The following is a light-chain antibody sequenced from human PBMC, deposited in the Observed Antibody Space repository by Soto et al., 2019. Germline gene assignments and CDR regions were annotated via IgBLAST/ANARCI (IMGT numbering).Light chain of an antibody. CDR1: SSDVGGYNF. Sequence: QSALTQTASVSGSPGQSITMSCTGTSSDVGGYNFVSWYQQHPGKAPKLMIYEVNKRPSGVPDRFSGSKSGNTASLTVSGLQAEDEADYYCSSYAGSSNVFGTGTKLTVL. J-gene: IGLJ1*01. CDR2: EVN. CDR3: SSYAGSSNV. V-gene: IGLV2-8*01.